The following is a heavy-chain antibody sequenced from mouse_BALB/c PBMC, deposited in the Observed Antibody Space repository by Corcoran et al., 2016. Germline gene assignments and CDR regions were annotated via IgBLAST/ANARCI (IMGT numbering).Heavy chain of an antibody. CDR2: ISCYNGAT. J-gene: IGHJ4*01. Sequence: LVKTGASVKISCKASGYSFTGYYMHWVKQSHGKSLEWIGYISCYNGATSYNQKFEGKATFTVDTSSSTAYMQFNSLTSEDSAVYYCARGGSSYVDAMDYWGQGTSVTVSS. D-gene: IGHD1-1*01. V-gene: IGHV1S34*01. CDR1: GYSFTGYY. CDR3: ARGGSSYVDAMDY.